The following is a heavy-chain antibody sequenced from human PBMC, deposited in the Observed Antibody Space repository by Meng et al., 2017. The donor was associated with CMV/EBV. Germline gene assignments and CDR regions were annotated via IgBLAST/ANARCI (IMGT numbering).Heavy chain of an antibody. D-gene: IGHD6-13*01. CDR3: AKDMGNYYYYGMDV. V-gene: IGHV3-43*01. CDR1: GFTFDAYT. J-gene: IGHJ6*02. Sequence: GGSLRLSCAASGFTFDAYTMHWVRQAPGKGLEWVSLISWDGGSTYYADSVKGRFTISRDNSKNSLYLQMNSLRTEDTALYYCAKDMGNYYYYGMDVWGQGTTVTVSS. CDR2: ISWDGGST.